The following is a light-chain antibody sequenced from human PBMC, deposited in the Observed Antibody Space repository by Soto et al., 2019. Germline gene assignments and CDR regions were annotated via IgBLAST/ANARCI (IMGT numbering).Light chain of an antibody. J-gene: IGKJ2*01. CDR3: QQSFTSPTFT. CDR2: AAS. Sequence: DIQMTQSPSSLSASVGDRVTITCRSSQAIAKSLNWYQQKPGAAPKLLIFAASTLQYGVPSRFSGSASSTQFTLTISSLQPEDFATYYCQQSFTSPTFTFGQGTKLEIK. V-gene: IGKV1-39*01. CDR1: QAIAKS.